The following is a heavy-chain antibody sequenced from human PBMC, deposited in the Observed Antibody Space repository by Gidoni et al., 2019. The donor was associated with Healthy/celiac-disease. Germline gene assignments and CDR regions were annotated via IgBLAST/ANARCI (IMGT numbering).Heavy chain of an antibody. V-gene: IGHV3-21*01. Sequence: EVQLVESGGGLVKPGGSLRLSCAASGFTFSSYSMNWVRQAPGKGLEWVSSISSSSSYIYYADSVKGRFTISRDNAKNSLYLQMNSLRAEDTAVYYCARDGGYSSSWYSPDRFDPWGQGTLVTVSS. CDR2: ISSSSSYI. J-gene: IGHJ5*02. CDR3: ARDGGYSSSWYSPDRFDP. CDR1: GFTFSSYS. D-gene: IGHD6-13*01.